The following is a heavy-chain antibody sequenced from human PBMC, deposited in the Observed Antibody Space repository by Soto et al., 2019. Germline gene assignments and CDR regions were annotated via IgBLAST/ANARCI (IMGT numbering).Heavy chain of an antibody. CDR3: RGTRRDFDI. V-gene: IGHV4-59*01. Sequence: SQTLSLTCIATEGPISSYYWSLIRQPPEKGLDLIGYVHCIGTTNYNPSLQSRVTMSVDTSKNQFSLSLTSVTTLDTALYYCRGTRRDFDIWGQGISVTVSS. CDR2: VHCIGTT. J-gene: IGHJ3*02. CDR1: EGPISSYY.